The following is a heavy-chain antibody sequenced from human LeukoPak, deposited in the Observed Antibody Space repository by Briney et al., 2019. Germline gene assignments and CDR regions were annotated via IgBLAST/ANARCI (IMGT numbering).Heavy chain of an antibody. Sequence: GGSLRLSCAASGFSFTTNWMHLVRQTPGKRLEWVAELNEDGTVKYYVDSVKGRFTISRDNAKNSLYLQMNRLRAEDTGVYFCANVPRSTVSYWGRGTLVTVSS. J-gene: IGHJ4*02. CDR1: GFSFTTNW. CDR2: LNEDGTVK. D-gene: IGHD2-15*01. CDR3: ANVPRSTVSY. V-gene: IGHV3-7*01.